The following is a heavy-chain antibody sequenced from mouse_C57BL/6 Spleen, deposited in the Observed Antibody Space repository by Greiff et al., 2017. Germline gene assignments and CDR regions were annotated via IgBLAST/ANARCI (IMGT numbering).Heavy chain of an antibody. Sequence: ESGPGLVKPSQSLSLTCSVPGYSITSGYYWNWIRQFPGNKLEWMGYKSYDGSNNYNPSLKNRISITRDTSKNQFFLKLNSVTTEKTATYYCAREVYDYIAMDYWGQGTSVTVSS. CDR2: KSYDGSN. CDR1: GYSITSGYY. CDR3: AREVYDYIAMDY. J-gene: IGHJ4*01. D-gene: IGHD2-3*01. V-gene: IGHV3-6*01.